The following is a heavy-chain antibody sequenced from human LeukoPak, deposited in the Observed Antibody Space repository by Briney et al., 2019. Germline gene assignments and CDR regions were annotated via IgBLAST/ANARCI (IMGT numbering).Heavy chain of an antibody. V-gene: IGHV4-38-2*02. D-gene: IGHD5-18*01. Sequence: TSQTLSLTRTLSGYSISIGYYWGWIRQPPGKGLEWIGSMVQSGSPHYNPSLKSPDSISVDTSKDQFSLKLSAVTSADTAVYCCARDLYSYGPSFDHWGQGTLVTVSS. CDR3: ARDLYSYGPSFDH. CDR1: GYSISIGYY. CDR2: MVQSGSP. J-gene: IGHJ4*02.